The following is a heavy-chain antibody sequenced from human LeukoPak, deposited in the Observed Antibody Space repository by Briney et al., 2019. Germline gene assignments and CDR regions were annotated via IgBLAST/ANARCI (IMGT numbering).Heavy chain of an antibody. J-gene: IGHJ4*02. CDR1: GFTFSSYA. D-gene: IGHD5-18*01. CDR2: ISGSGGST. Sequence: GGSLRLSCAVSGFTFSSYAMSWVRQAPGKGLEWVSVISGSGGSTYYADSVKGRFTISRDNSKNTLFLQMNSLRAEDTAVYYCGILAEGDTAMVPGYWGQGTLVTVSS. V-gene: IGHV3-23*01. CDR3: GILAEGDTAMVPGY.